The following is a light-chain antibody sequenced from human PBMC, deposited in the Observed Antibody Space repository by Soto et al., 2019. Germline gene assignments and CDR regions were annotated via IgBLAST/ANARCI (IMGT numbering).Light chain of an antibody. V-gene: IGKV3-11*01. CDR2: DAS. CDR3: T. J-gene: IGKJ4*01. CDR1: QSVSSY. Sequence: EIVLTQSPATLSLSPGERATLSCRASQSVSSYLAWYQQKPGQAPRLLIYDASNRATGIPARFSGSGSGTDFTLTISSLEPEDFAVSRRTFGGGTKVDIK.